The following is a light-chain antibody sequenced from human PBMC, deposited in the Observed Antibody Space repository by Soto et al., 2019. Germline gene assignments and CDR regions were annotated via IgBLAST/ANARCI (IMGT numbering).Light chain of an antibody. CDR1: QSVSSN. Sequence: EIVMTQSPATLSVSPGERATLSCRASQSVSSNLAWYQQKPGQAPRLLISGASPRATGIPARFRGSGSGTEYPLTISSLQSEDFAVYYCQQYNSWPPWTFGQGTKVEIK. CDR2: GAS. CDR3: QQYNSWPPWT. V-gene: IGKV3-15*01. J-gene: IGKJ1*01.